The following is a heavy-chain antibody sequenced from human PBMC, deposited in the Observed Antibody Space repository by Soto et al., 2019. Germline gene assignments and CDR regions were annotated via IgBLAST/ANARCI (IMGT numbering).Heavy chain of an antibody. CDR3: ERRGGNQDSTNAF. J-gene: IGHJ4*02. D-gene: IGHD3-16*02. CDR1: RGSFSYFH. CDR2: IHSIGIT. Sequence: QVPLQQWGGGLLKPSETLSLTCGLHRGSFSYFHCSWIRQPPGKGLEWFGEIHSIGITNYNPSLRSRRTMAIDTSSIQFSLTLTSDTDSHTAVDDCERRGGNQDSTNAFWGKAAQVTV. V-gene: IGHV4-34*01.